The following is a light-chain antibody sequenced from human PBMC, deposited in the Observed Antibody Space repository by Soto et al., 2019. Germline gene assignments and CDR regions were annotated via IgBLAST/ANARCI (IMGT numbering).Light chain of an antibody. CDR1: QSITTF. CDR3: QQCYRTPRT. Sequence: DIQMTQSPSSLSASVGDRVTITCRASQSITTFLNWYQQKPGKAPTLLIFAASSLQRGVPSRFSGSGSGTDFTLTISSLQAEDFATEYWQQCYRTPRTFGQGTKVESK. J-gene: IGKJ1*01. CDR2: AAS. V-gene: IGKV1-39*01.